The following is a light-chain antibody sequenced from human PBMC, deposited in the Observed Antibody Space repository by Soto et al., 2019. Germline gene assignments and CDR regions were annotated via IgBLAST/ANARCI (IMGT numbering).Light chain of an antibody. CDR1: QSVSSIY. J-gene: IGKJ1*01. Sequence: EIVLTQSPGTLSLSPGERATLSCRASQSVSSIYLAWYQQKPGQAPRLLIYGASSRATGIPDRFSGSGSGTDFTLTISRLEPEDFAVYYCQQYCSSLTWTVGQGTKVEI. V-gene: IGKV3-20*01. CDR3: QQYCSSLTWT. CDR2: GAS.